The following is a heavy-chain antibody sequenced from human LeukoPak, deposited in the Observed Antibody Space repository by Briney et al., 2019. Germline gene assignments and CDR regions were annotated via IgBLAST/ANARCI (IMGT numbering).Heavy chain of an antibody. CDR3: ARRALYSYGSPFDY. V-gene: IGHV4-30-2*01. CDR1: GGSISSGGYS. CDR2: IYHSGST. D-gene: IGHD5-18*01. Sequence: SETLSLTCAVSGGSISSGGYSWSWIRQPPGKGLEWIGYIYHSGSTYYNPSLKSRVTISVDRSKNQFSLKLSSVTAADTAVYCCARRALYSYGSPFDYWGQGTLVTVSS. J-gene: IGHJ4*02.